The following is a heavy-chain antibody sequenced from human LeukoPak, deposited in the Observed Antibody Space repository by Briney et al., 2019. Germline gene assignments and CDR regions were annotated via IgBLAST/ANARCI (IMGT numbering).Heavy chain of an antibody. J-gene: IGHJ4*02. CDR2: INHSGST. V-gene: IGHV4-34*01. CDR3: ASGHLGTLIDY. Sequence: SETLSLTCTVSGGSISSYYWSWIRQPPGKGLEWIGEINHSGSTNYNPSLKSRVTISVDTSKNQFSLKLSSVTAADTAVYYCASGHLGTLIDYWGQGTLVTVSS. D-gene: IGHD2/OR15-2a*01. CDR1: GGSISSYY.